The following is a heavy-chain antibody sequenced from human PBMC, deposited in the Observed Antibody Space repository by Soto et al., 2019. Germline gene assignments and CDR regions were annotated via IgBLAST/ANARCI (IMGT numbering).Heavy chain of an antibody. Sequence: QVQLQESGPGLVKPSETLSLTCTVSGGSISTYTWNWIRQSPGKGLEWIGYISYSGSTMSNPSLKSRVTISVDRSKNQLSLNLSSATAADTAKYYCARDSKSDDAFDIWGLGTLVTVSS. CDR1: GGSISTYT. J-gene: IGHJ3*02. CDR3: ARDSKSDDAFDI. CDR2: ISYSGST. V-gene: IGHV4-59*01.